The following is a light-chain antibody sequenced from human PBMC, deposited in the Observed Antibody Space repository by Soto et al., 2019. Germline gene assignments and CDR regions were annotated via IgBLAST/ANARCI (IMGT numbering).Light chain of an antibody. CDR2: GAS. Sequence: EIVLTQSPGTLSLSPGERATLSCRASQSVRSSHLAWYQQKPGQAPRPLIYGASSRATGIPDRFSGSGSGTDFTLTISRLEPEDFAVYYCQDYSSSPLTFGPGTKVDIK. V-gene: IGKV3-20*01. CDR1: QSVRSSH. J-gene: IGKJ3*01. CDR3: QDYSSSPLT.